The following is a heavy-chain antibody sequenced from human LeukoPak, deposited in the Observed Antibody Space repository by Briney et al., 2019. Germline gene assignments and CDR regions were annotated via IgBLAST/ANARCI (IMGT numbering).Heavy chain of an antibody. CDR3: ARVLLWFGEPYYGMDV. CDR1: GFTFSSYE. CDR2: ISSSGSTI. Sequence: GGSLRLSCAASGFTFSSYEMNWVRQAPGKGLEWVSYISSSGSTIYYADSVKGRFTISRDSAKNSLYLQMNSLRAEDTAVYYCARVLLWFGEPYYGMDVWGQGTTVTVSS. J-gene: IGHJ6*02. D-gene: IGHD3-10*01. V-gene: IGHV3-48*03.